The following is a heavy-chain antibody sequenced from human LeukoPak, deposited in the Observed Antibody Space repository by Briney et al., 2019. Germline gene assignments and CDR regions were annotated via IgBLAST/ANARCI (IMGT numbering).Heavy chain of an antibody. Sequence: HAGGSLRLSCAASGITFGNNWMHWVRQAPGKGLVWISRINSDGGGAIYADSVKGRFTVSRDNAKNSLYLQMNSLRAEDTAVYYCARDPIAALYYFEYWGQGTLVTVSS. J-gene: IGHJ4*02. CDR2: INSDGGGA. V-gene: IGHV3-74*01. CDR1: GITFGNNW. D-gene: IGHD6-13*01. CDR3: ARDPIAALYYFEY.